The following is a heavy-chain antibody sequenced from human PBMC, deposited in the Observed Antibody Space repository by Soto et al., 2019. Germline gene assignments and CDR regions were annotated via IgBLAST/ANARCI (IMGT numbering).Heavy chain of an antibody. CDR3: ARQVYTAVTPFDY. CDR1: GFTFSSYA. CDR2: ISKRGDSI. Sequence: QPGGSLRLSCAASGFTFSSYAMNLVRQTPGKGLEWVSHISKRGDSIYYADSVKGRFTISRDNAEGSLHLQMNGLTDEETAVYYCARQVYTAVTPFDYWGQG. V-gene: IGHV3-48*02. D-gene: IGHD2-21*02. J-gene: IGHJ4*02.